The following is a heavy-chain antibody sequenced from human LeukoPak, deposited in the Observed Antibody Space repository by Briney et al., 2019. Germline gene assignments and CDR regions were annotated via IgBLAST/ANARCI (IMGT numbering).Heavy chain of an antibody. V-gene: IGHV3-30*04. CDR3: AKGLAGRDHYGNWFDP. D-gene: IGHD4-17*01. CDR1: GFTFSSYA. Sequence: GGSLRLSCAASGFTFSSYAMHWVRQAPGKGLEWVAVISYDGSNKYYADSVKGRFTISRDNAKNSLYLQMNSLRAEDTALYYCAKGLAGRDHYGNWFDPWGQGTLVTVSS. CDR2: ISYDGSNK. J-gene: IGHJ5*02.